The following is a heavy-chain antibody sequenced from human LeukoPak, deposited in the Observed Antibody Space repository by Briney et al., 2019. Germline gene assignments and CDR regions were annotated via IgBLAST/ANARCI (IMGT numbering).Heavy chain of an antibody. CDR2: ISGSGGST. Sequence: GGSLRLSCAASGFTFSSYAMSWVRQAPGKGLEWVSAISGSGGSTYYADSVKGRFTISRDNAKNSVYLQMNSLRAEDTAVYYCARGRGKDYWGQGTLVTVSS. D-gene: IGHD3-10*01. CDR3: ARGRGKDY. V-gene: IGHV3-23*01. J-gene: IGHJ4*02. CDR1: GFTFSSYA.